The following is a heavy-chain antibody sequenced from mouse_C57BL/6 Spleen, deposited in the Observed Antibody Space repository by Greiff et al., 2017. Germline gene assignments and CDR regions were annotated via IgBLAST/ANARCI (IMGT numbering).Heavy chain of an antibody. CDR1: GFTFSDYY. Sequence: EVKLVESEGGLVQPGSSMKLSCTASGFTFSDYYMAWVRQVPEKGLEWVANFNYDGSSTYYLDSLKSRFIISRDNAKNILYLQMSSLKSEDTATYYCARDRDYAMDYWGQGTSVTVSS. V-gene: IGHV5-16*01. J-gene: IGHJ4*01. CDR2: FNYDGSST. CDR3: ARDRDYAMDY.